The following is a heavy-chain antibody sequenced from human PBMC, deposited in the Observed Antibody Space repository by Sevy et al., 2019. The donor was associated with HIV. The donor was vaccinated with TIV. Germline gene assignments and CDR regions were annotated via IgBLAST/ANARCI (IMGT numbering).Heavy chain of an antibody. CDR3: AREGGYSDQGMDV. D-gene: IGHD5-18*01. V-gene: IGHV3-48*01. Sequence: GGSLRLSCAASGFTFISYSFNWVRQAPGKGLEWLSYISTGRSTIYYADSVKGRFTISRDNAKKSLYLQMNSLIVEDTDVYYCAREGGYSDQGMDVWGQGTTVTVSS. J-gene: IGHJ6*02. CDR1: GFTFISYS. CDR2: ISTGRSTI.